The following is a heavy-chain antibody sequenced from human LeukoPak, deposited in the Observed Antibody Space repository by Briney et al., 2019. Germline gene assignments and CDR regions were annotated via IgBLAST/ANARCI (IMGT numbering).Heavy chain of an antibody. J-gene: IGHJ4*02. CDR3: ARARWSGYYYFEY. D-gene: IGHD3-3*01. CDR1: GFTFSSYA. Sequence: GGSLRLSCAASGFTFSSYAMHWVRQAPGKGLEFVSAISTNGAGTYYANSVRGRFTNSRDNSKNTLYLQMGSLRAEDMAVYYCARARWSGYYYFEYWGQGTLVTVSS. CDR2: ISTNGAGT. V-gene: IGHV3-64*01.